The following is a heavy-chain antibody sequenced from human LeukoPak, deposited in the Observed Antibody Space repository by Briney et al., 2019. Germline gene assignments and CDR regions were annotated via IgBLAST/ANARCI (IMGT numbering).Heavy chain of an antibody. Sequence: SETLSLTCTVSGGSISSYYWSWIRQPPGKGLEWIGYIYYSGSTNYNPSLKSRVTISVDTSKNQFSLELSSVTAADTAVYYCARGNGDYDDDAFDIWGQGTMVTVSS. CDR3: ARGNGDYDDDAFDI. V-gene: IGHV4-59*01. J-gene: IGHJ3*02. CDR1: GGSISSYY. D-gene: IGHD4-17*01. CDR2: IYYSGST.